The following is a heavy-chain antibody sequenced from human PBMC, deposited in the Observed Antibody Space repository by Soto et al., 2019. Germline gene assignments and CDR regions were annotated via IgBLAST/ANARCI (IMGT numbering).Heavy chain of an antibody. Sequence: PSETLSLTCTVSGGSISSSSYYWGWIRQPPGKGLEWIGSIYYSGITYYNPSRKSRVTTSVYTSKNQFSLKLSSVTAADTAVYYCARNNRPYNWFDPWGQGTLDTVSS. CDR2: IYYSGIT. CDR3: ARNNRPYNWFDP. J-gene: IGHJ5*02. V-gene: IGHV4-39*01. CDR1: GGSISSSSYY. D-gene: IGHD1-1*01.